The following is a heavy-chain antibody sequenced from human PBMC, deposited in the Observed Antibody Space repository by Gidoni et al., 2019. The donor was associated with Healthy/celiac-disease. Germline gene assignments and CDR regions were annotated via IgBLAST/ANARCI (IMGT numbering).Heavy chain of an antibody. CDR2: ISGSGGST. V-gene: IGHV3-23*01. D-gene: IGHD6-19*01. CDR1: GFTFSSYA. Sequence: EVQLLESGGGLVQPGGSLRLSCAASGFTFSSYAMSWVRQAPGKGLEWVSAISGSGGSTYYADSVKGRFTISRDNAKNTLYLQMNSLRAEDTAVYYCAKLSVAGTEVDYWGQGTLVTVSS. J-gene: IGHJ4*02. CDR3: AKLSVAGTEVDY.